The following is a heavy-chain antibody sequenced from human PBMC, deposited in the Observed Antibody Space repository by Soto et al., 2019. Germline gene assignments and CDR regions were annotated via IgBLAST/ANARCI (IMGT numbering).Heavy chain of an antibody. CDR1: GFTLSSYA. D-gene: IGHD2-8*02. Sequence: GGSLRLSCTASGFTLSSYAMSWVRQAPGMGLEWVSAISGTGGSTYSADSVKGRFTVSRDTSKNTVYLQMDSLRVEDTAVYFCAKGSTGGRPYYFDYWGQGSLVTVSS. J-gene: IGHJ4*02. CDR2: ISGTGGST. V-gene: IGHV3-23*01. CDR3: AKGSTGGRPYYFDY.